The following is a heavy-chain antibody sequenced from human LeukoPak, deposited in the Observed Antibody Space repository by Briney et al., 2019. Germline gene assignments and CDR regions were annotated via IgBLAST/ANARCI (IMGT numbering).Heavy chain of an antibody. CDR2: ISTDGSST. CDR1: GFTFSSYW. J-gene: IGHJ3*02. D-gene: IGHD6-6*01. Sequence: GGSLRLSCAAPGFTFSSYWVHWVRQAPGKGLVWVSRISTDGSSTNSADSVKGRFTISRDNAKNTLYLQMNSLRAEDTAVYYCVREYSSSSGRAFDIWGQGTMVTVSP. V-gene: IGHV3-74*01. CDR3: VREYSSSSGRAFDI.